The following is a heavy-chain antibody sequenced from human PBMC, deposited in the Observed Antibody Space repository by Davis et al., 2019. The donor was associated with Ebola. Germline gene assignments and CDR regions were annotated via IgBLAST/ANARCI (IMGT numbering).Heavy chain of an antibody. V-gene: IGHV3-33*01. CDR2: IWYNGSKK. J-gene: IGHJ6*02. CDR1: GFTFNSYG. Sequence: GESLKISCAASGFTFNSYGMNWVRQAPGKGLEWVAIIWYNGSKKYYGDSVKGRFTISREDSKNTLYLQMDSLRAEDTAVYFCARQLPYYSYGMDVWGQGTTVTVSS. D-gene: IGHD2-2*01. CDR3: ARQLPYYSYGMDV.